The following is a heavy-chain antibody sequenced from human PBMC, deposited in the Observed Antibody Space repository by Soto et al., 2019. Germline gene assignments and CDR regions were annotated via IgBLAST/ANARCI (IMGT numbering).Heavy chain of an antibody. D-gene: IGHD3-10*01. V-gene: IGHV1-69*02. CDR1: GDTFSFYT. Sequence: QVQMVQSGAEVKKPGSSVKVSCKASGDTFSFYTINWVRQAPGLGLEWMGRVNPILSMSNYAHKFQGRVTMTADKSTSTAYMELRSLRSEDTAFYYCATSYGSGYRAFDYWGQGALVTVSS. J-gene: IGHJ4*02. CDR3: ATSYGSGYRAFDY. CDR2: VNPILSMS.